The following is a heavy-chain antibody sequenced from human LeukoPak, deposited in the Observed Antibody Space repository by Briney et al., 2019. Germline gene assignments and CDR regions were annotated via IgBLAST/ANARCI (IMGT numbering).Heavy chain of an antibody. CDR2: IHHSGNS. V-gene: IGHV4-59*02. J-gene: IGHJ5*02. CDR1: GASVTEYY. CDR3: TRGHWGLQS. D-gene: IGHD7-27*01. Sequence: PSETLSLTCTVSGASVTEYYWSWIRQSPGKGLEWISYIHHSGNSDYNPSLRSRVTTSLDTSKNQFSLNLISVTAAHTAVYYCTRGHWGLQSWSQGTLVTVSS.